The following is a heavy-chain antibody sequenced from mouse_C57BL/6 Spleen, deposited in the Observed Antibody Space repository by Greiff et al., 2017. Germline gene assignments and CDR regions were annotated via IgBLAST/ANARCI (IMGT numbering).Heavy chain of an antibody. J-gene: IGHJ4*01. Sequence: EVKLVESGGGLVKPGGSLKLSCAASGFTFSDYGMHWVRQAPEKGLEWVAYISSGSSTIYYADTVKGRFPISRDNAKNTLFLQMTSLRSEDTAMYYCARRRQGYYAMDYWGQGTSVTVSS. CDR2: ISSGSSTI. V-gene: IGHV5-17*01. CDR1: GFTFSDYG. CDR3: ARRRQGYYAMDY. D-gene: IGHD3-2*01.